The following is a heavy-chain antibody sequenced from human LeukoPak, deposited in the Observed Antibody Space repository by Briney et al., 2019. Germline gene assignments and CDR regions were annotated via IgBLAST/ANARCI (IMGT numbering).Heavy chain of an antibody. J-gene: IGHJ4*02. CDR3: ARERPGGDCYDY. CDR2: IYNNGRT. D-gene: IGHD2-21*02. Sequence: SETLSLTCTVSDGSISSYYWSWIRQPPGKGLEWIGYIYNNGRTNYNPSLKSRVTISGDTSKNQFSLKLSSVTAADTAVYYCARERPGGDCYDYWGQGTLVTVSS. CDR1: DGSISSYY. V-gene: IGHV4-59*01.